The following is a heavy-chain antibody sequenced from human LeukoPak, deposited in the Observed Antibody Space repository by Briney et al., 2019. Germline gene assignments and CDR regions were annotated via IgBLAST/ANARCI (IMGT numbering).Heavy chain of an antibody. D-gene: IGHD6-19*01. V-gene: IGHV3-23*01. CDR3: AKESSSSGWFWGS. J-gene: IGHJ5*02. CDR1: RFTFNNSA. CDR2: IRGSGVST. Sequence: GGSLRLSCAVSRFTFNNSAMSWVRQAPGKGLEWVSAIRGSGVSTYYADSVKGRFTVSRDNSKNTLYLQMNSLRAEDTAIYYCAKESSSSGWFWGSWGQGTLVTVSS.